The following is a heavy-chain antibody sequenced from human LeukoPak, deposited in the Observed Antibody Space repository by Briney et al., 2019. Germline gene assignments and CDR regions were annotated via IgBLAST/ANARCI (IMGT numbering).Heavy chain of an antibody. D-gene: IGHD3-3*01. V-gene: IGHV1-18*01. J-gene: IGHJ3*02. CDR2: ISAYNGNT. CDR3: ARGRIFGVVTGAFDI. CDR1: GYTFTSYG. Sequence: ASVKVSCKASGYTFTSYGISGVRQAPGQGLEWMGWISAYNGNTNYAQKLQGRVTMTTDTSTSTAYMELRSLRSDDTAVYYCARGRIFGVVTGAFDIWGQGTMVTVSS.